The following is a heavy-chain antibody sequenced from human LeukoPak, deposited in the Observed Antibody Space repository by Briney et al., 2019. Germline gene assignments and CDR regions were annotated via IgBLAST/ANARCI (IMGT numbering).Heavy chain of an antibody. CDR3: AREYCSSTSCYLDP. CDR1: GFTFSSYS. V-gene: IGHV3-21*01. Sequence: GGSLRLSCAASGFTFSSYSMNWVRQAPGKGLEWVSSISSSSSYIYYADSVKGRFTISRDNAKNSLYLQMNSLRAEDTVVYYCAREYCSSTSCYLDPWGQGTLVTVSS. CDR2: ISSSSSYI. D-gene: IGHD2-2*01. J-gene: IGHJ5*02.